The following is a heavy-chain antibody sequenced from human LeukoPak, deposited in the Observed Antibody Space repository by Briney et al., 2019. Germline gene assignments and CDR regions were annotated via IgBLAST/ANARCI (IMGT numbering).Heavy chain of an antibody. V-gene: IGHV4-39*01. CDR2: IYYSGST. J-gene: IGHJ3*01. CDR3: ASTYYDFWSGPSGPIP. D-gene: IGHD3-3*01. CDR1: SGTISSSSYF. Sequence: SETLSLTCNVSSGTISSSSYFWGWIRQPPGKGLEWIGSIYYSGSTYYNPSLKSRVTISVDTSKNQFSLKLSSVTAADTAVYYCASTYYDFWSGPSGPIPWGQGTMVTVSS.